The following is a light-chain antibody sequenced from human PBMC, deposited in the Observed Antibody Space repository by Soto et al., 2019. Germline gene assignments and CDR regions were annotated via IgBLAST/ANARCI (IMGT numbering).Light chain of an antibody. CDR1: QSVDSN. CDR2: GAS. Sequence: EIVLTQSPATLSVSRGGRATLSIPASQSVDSNLAWYQQKPGQAPRLLIYGASTRATGIPARFSGRGSGTEFTLTISSLQSEDFAVYYCQQYNDWPPVTFGGGTKVDIK. CDR3: QQYNDWPPVT. J-gene: IGKJ4*01. V-gene: IGKV3-15*01.